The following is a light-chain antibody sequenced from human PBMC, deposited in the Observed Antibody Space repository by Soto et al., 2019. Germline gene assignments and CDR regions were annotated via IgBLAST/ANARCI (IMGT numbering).Light chain of an antibody. CDR3: QSYDRSLSSPI. CDR1: SSDVGSYNL. Sequence: QSALTQPASVSGSPGQSITISCTGTSSDVGSYNLVSWYQQHPGKAPKLMIYEGSKRPSGVSNRFSGSKSGNTASLTISGLQADDEADYYCQSYDRSLSSPIFGGGTKLTVL. V-gene: IGLV2-23*01. CDR2: EGS. J-gene: IGLJ2*01.